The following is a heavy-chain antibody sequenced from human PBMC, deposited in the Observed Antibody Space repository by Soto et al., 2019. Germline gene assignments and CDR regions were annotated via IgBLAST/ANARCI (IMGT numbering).Heavy chain of an antibody. J-gene: IGHJ6*04. CDR2: LSSGGSYI. Sequence: EVQLVESGGGLVKPGGSLRLSCAASGFTFSTYSMNWVRQAPGKGLEWVASLSSGGSYISHADSVKGRFTISRDNAKNSLSLQMHNLRAEDTAVYYCATTMRISPAMDVWGKVTTVTVSS. CDR1: GFTFSTYS. CDR3: ATTMRISPAMDV. D-gene: IGHD2-2*01. V-gene: IGHV3-21*01.